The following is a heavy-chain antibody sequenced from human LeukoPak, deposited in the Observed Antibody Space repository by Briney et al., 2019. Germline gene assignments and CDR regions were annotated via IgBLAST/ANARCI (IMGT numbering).Heavy chain of an antibody. D-gene: IGHD2-15*01. J-gene: IGHJ6*03. V-gene: IGHV1-8*03. CDR3: ARGVVAATFYYYMDV. Sequence: ASVKVSCKASGYTFTSYDINWVRQATGQGLEWMGWMNPNSGNTGYAQKFQGRVTITRNTSISTAYMELNSLRSDDTAVYYCARGVVAATFYYYMDVWGKGTTVTVSS. CDR2: MNPNSGNT. CDR1: GYTFTSYD.